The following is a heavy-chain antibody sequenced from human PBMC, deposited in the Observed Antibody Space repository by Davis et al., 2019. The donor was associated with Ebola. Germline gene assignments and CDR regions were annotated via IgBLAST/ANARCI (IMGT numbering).Heavy chain of an antibody. Sequence: SVKVSCKASGGTFSGYAINWVRQAPGQGLEWMGRIIPVLGIVKYAQKFQGRVTITADKSTSTAYMELRSLRSDDTAVYYCARGITMVRALDWFDPWGQGTLVTVSS. CDR3: ARGITMVRALDWFDP. V-gene: IGHV1-69*04. D-gene: IGHD3-10*01. CDR2: IIPVLGIV. J-gene: IGHJ5*02. CDR1: GGTFSGYA.